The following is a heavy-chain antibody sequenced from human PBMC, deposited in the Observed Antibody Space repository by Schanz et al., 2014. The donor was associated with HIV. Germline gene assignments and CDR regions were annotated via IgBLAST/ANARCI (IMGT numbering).Heavy chain of an antibody. D-gene: IGHD2-2*01. V-gene: IGHV1-69*01. CDR1: GGTFSRYA. CDR2: INPIFGTP. Sequence: QVQLVQSGAEVKKPGSSVKVSCNASGGTFSRYAISWVRQAPGQGLDWAGDINPIFGTPHYAQKFQDRVTITADESTTTAYMELSSLRSEDTAVYYCARGVPVVDLLDYHGLDVWGQGTTVTVSS. CDR3: ARGVPVVDLLDYHGLDV. J-gene: IGHJ6*02.